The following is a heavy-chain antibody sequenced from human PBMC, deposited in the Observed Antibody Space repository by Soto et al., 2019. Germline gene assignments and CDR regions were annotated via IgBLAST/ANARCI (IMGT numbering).Heavy chain of an antibody. CDR2: INHSGST. V-gene: IGHV4-34*01. CDR3: ASREAVAETYYFDY. D-gene: IGHD6-19*01. Sequence: PSETLSLTCAVYGGSFSGYYWSWIRQPPGKGLEWIGEINHSGSTNYNPSPKSRVTISVDTSKNQFSLKLNSVTAADTAVYYCASREAVAETYYFDYWGQGTLVTVSS. J-gene: IGHJ4*02. CDR1: GGSFSGYY.